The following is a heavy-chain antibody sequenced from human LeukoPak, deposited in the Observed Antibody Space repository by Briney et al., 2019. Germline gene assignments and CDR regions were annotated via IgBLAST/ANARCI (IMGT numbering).Heavy chain of an antibody. V-gene: IGHV3-23*01. D-gene: IGHD2-2*01. J-gene: IGHJ4*02. CDR3: AKDSENTSCYN. CDR1: GFTFSSYA. CDR2: MSGSGGVR. Sequence: PGGSLRLSCAASGFTFSSYAMSWVRQAPGKGLEGVSAMSGSGGVRYYADSVKGRFTISRANSKSTLYLQMNSLRAEDTAVYYCAKDSENTSCYNWGQGTLVTVSS.